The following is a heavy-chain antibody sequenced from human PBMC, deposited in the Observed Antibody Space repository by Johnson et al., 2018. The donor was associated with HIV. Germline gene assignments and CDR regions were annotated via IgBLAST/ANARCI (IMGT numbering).Heavy chain of an antibody. J-gene: IGHJ3*02. Sequence: QVQLVESGGGVVQPGRSLRLSCAASGFTFSRYGMHWVRQVQGKGLEWVAVISYDGNNDYYADSVKGRFTVSRDNSKSTLYLQMNSLRAEDTGLYYCAKNTQAPIVRGSGPYGAFDIWGQGTMVTVSS. D-gene: IGHD2-8*01. CDR3: AKNTQAPIVRGSGPYGAFDI. CDR2: ISYDGNND. CDR1: GFTFSRYG. V-gene: IGHV3-30*18.